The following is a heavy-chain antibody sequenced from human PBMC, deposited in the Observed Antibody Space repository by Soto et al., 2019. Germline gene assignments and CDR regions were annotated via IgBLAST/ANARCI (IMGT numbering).Heavy chain of an antibody. CDR3: AKDLRALTTAMVPVPDY. J-gene: IGHJ4*02. V-gene: IGHV3-23*01. D-gene: IGHD5-18*01. Sequence: GGSLRLSCAASGFTFSSYAMSWVRQAPGKGLEWVSAISGSGGSTYYADSVKGRFTISRDNSKNTLYLQMNSLRAEDTAVYYCAKDLRALTTAMVPVPDYWGQGTLVTVSS. CDR1: GFTFSSYA. CDR2: ISGSGGST.